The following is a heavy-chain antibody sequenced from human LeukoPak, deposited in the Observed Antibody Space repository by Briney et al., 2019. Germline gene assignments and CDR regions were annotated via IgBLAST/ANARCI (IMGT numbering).Heavy chain of an antibody. Sequence: TLSLTCAVSGGSISSGGYSWSWIRQPPGKGLEWIGYIYHSGSTYYNPSLKSRVTISVDRSKNQFSLKLSSVTAADTAVYYCARANGSGSYRSGWGWFDPWGQGTLVTVSS. CDR2: IYHSGST. CDR1: GGSISSGGYS. J-gene: IGHJ5*02. V-gene: IGHV4-30-2*01. D-gene: IGHD3-10*01. CDR3: ARANGSGSYRSGWGWFDP.